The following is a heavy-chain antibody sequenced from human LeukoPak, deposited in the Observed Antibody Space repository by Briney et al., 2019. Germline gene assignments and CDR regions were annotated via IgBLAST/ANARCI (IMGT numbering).Heavy chain of an antibody. D-gene: IGHD5-24*01. CDR1: GGTLSSYA. V-gene: IGHV1-69*13. J-gene: IGHJ3*02. Sequence: EASVKVSCKASGGTLSSYAISWVRQAPGQGGEWMGGIIPIFGTANYAQKFQGRVTITADESTTTAYMELSSLRSEDTAVYDCARERRDGYNLDAFDIWGQGTMVTVSS. CDR3: ARERRDGYNLDAFDI. CDR2: IIPIFGTA.